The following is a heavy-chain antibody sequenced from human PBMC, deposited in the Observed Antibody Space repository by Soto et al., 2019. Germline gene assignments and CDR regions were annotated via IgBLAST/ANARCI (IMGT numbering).Heavy chain of an antibody. J-gene: IGHJ4*02. D-gene: IGHD6-19*01. Sequence: ASVKVSCKASGYTFTSYGINWVRQAPGQGLEWMGWISAYNGNTNYAQKLQGRVTMTTDTSTSTAYMELRSLRSDDTAVYYCARDRSSGWYNIVSDDFDYWGQGTLITVSS. CDR1: GYTFTSYG. CDR2: ISAYNGNT. CDR3: ARDRSSGWYNIVSDDFDY. V-gene: IGHV1-18*01.